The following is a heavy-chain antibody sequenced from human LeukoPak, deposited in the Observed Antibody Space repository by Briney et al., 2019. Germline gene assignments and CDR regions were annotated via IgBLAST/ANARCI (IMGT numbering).Heavy chain of an antibody. CDR2: IYSGGST. J-gene: IGHJ5*02. D-gene: IGHD6-13*01. V-gene: IGHV3-66*01. CDR3: ARDLAASGIDP. CDR1: GFTVSSNY. Sequence: GGSLRLSCAASGFTVSSNYMSWVRQAPGKGLEWVSVIYSGGSTYYADSVKGRFTISRDNSKNTLYLQMNSLRAEDTAVYYCARDLAASGIDPWGQGTLVTVSP.